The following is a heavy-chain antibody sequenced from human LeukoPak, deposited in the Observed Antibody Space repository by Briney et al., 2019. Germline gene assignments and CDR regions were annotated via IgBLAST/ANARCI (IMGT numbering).Heavy chain of an antibody. Sequence: GGSLRLSCAASGFAFSSYAMSWVRQAPGKGLEWVSAISGSGGSTYYADSVKGRFTISRDNANNILFLQMNSLRAEDTAVYYCARGPDASGIYRPGDYWGQGTLVTVSS. CDR1: GFAFSSYA. CDR2: ISGSGGST. CDR3: ARGPDASGIYRPGDY. V-gene: IGHV3-23*01. D-gene: IGHD3-10*01. J-gene: IGHJ4*02.